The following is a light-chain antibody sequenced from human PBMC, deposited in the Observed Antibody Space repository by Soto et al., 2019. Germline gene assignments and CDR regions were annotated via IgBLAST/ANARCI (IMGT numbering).Light chain of an antibody. CDR3: HQYNSYTWT. CDR1: QSVSDW. Sequence: DIQMTQSPSTLSGSVGDTVTITCRASQSVSDWLAWYQQKPGKAPKLLIYDASRLESAVPSRFSGSGSQTEFTLTISSLHPDDFATYYCHQYNSYTWTFGQGTKVDIK. CDR2: DAS. J-gene: IGKJ1*01. V-gene: IGKV1-5*01.